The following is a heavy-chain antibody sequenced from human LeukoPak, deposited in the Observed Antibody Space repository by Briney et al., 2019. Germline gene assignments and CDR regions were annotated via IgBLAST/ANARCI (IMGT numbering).Heavy chain of an antibody. D-gene: IGHD3-10*01. J-gene: IGHJ4*02. V-gene: IGHV3-20*04. Sequence: GGSLRLSCAASGFTLDDYGMSWVRQAPGKGLEWVSGINWNGGSTGYADSVKGRFTISRDNAKNSLYLQMNSLRAEDTALYYCARVGGSGSYYNFDYWGQGTLVTVSS. CDR2: INWNGGST. CDR1: GFTLDDYG. CDR3: ARVGGSGSYYNFDY.